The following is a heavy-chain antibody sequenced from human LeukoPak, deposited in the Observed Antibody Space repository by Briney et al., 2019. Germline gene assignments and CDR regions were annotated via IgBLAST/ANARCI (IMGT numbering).Heavy chain of an antibody. CDR3: ARGLTYYDFWSGYYPDAFDI. CDR2: IYTSGST. V-gene: IGHV4-4*07. J-gene: IGHJ3*02. CDR1: GGSISSYS. D-gene: IGHD3-3*01. Sequence: SETLSLTCTVSGGSISSYSWSWIRQPAGKGLEWIGRIYTSGSTNYNPSLKSRVTMSVDTSKNQFSLKLSSVTAADTAVYYCARGLTYYDFWSGYYPDAFDIWGQGTMVTVSS.